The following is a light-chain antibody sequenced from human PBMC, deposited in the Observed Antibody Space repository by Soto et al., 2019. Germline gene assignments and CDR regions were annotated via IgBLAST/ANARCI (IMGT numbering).Light chain of an antibody. CDR1: QSVSSY. V-gene: IGKV3-11*01. J-gene: IGKJ1*01. Sequence: EIVLTQSPATLSLSRGERATRSCRASQSVSSYLAWYQQKPGQAPRLLIYDASNRATGIPARFSGSGSGTDFTLTISSLEPEDFAVYYCQQRSNWPWMFGQGTKVDIK. CDR2: DAS. CDR3: QQRSNWPWM.